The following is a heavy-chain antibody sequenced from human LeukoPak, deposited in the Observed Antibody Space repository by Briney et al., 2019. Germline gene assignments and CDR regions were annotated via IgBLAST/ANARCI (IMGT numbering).Heavy chain of an antibody. CDR2: INPNSGGT. J-gene: IGHJ4*02. CDR1: GYTFTGYY. V-gene: IGHV1-2*02. D-gene: IGHD5-18*01. Sequence: ASVKVSCKASGYTFTGYYMHWVRQAPGQGLEWMGWINPNSGGTNYAQKFQGRVTMTRDTSISTAYMELSRLRSGDTAVYYCARETRGYSYGYDYWGQGTLVTVSS. CDR3: ARETRGYSYGYDY.